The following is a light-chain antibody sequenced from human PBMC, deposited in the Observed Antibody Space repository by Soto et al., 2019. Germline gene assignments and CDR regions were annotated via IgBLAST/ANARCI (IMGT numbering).Light chain of an antibody. J-gene: IGKJ1*01. V-gene: IGKV3-20*01. CDR1: QSVDSTF. Sequence: EIVLTQSPGSLSLSPGQRATLSCRASQSVDSTFFAWYQKKPGQAPRLLIFGASKRDPGLPNRFSGSGSGTDFTLISSRLGRDDLQVYYCQQYMSSVTFGQGTKEEI. CDR3: QQYMSSVT. CDR2: GAS.